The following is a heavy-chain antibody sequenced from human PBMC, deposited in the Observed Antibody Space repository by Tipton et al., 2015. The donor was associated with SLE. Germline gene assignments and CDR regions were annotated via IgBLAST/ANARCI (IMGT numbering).Heavy chain of an antibody. CDR2: ITSRPYGGTP. CDR3: CRSVGGTTKVYTRYYFDF. V-gene: IGHV3-49*03. J-gene: IGHJ4*02. CDR1: GFNFGDNA. D-gene: IGHD1-26*01. Sequence: SLRLSCTTSGFNFGDNALSWFRQAPGKGLEWVGFITSRPYGGTPEYAPSVKGRFSISRDDSKGIAYLQMDSLKSDDTAVYYCCRSVGGTTKVYTRYYFDFWGPGTLVAVSS.